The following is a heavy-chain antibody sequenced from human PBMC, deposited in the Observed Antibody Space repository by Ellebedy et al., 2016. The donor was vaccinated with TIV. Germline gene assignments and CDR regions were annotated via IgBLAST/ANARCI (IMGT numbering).Heavy chain of an antibody. CDR3: ARRWIGSGMGV. CDR1: GDSVSTDIG. D-gene: IGHD3-10*01. CDR2: TYYRSKWNN. V-gene: IGHV6-1*01. Sequence: SQTLSLTCVISGDSVSTDIGWTWIRKSPSRGLEWLGRTYYRSKWNNDYAVSLKSRVTINPDTSKNLFSLQLNSVTPEDTAVYYCARRWIGSGMGVWGQGTTVTVSS. J-gene: IGHJ6*02.